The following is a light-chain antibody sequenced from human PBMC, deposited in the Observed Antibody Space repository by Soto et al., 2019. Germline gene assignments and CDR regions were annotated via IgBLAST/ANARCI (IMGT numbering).Light chain of an antibody. Sequence: QSALTQPASVSGSPGQSITISCAGTSSDVGDYNYVSWYQQHSGKAPKLIIYEVSNRPSGVSNRFSGSESGNTASLTISGLQAEDEADYFCSSYTSSNTYVFGTGTKLTVL. CDR1: SSDVGDYNY. J-gene: IGLJ1*01. CDR3: SSYTSSNTYV. CDR2: EVS. V-gene: IGLV2-14*01.